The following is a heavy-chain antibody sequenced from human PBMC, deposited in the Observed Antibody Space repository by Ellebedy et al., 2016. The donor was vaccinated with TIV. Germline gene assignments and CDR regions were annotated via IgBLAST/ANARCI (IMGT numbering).Heavy chain of an antibody. V-gene: IGHV3-15*01. CDR1: GFTFSNAW. Sequence: PGGSLRLSCAASGFTFSNAWMSWVRQAPGKGLEWVGRIKSKTDGGTTDYAATVKGRFTISRDDSKSIAYLQMNSLKTEDTAVYYCTRGRLLDYWGQGTLVTVSS. J-gene: IGHJ4*02. CDR2: IKSKTDGGTT. CDR3: TRGRLLDY. D-gene: IGHD2-21*02.